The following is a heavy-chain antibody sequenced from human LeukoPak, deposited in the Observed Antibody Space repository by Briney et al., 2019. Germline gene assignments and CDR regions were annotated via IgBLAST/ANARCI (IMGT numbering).Heavy chain of an antibody. J-gene: IGHJ6*02. CDR3: AKFPLYSSSSKWYYYYGMDV. Sequence: GGSRRLSCAASGFTFSSYAMSWVRQAQGKGLEWVSAISGSVGSKYYAESVKGRFTISRDNSKNTLYLQMNSLRAEDTAVYYCAKFPLYSSSSKWYYYYGMDVWGQGTTVTVSS. D-gene: IGHD6-6*01. CDR1: GFTFSSYA. V-gene: IGHV3-23*01. CDR2: ISGSVGSK.